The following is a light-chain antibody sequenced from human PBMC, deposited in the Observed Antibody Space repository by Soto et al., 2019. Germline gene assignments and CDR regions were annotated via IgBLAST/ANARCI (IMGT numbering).Light chain of an antibody. V-gene: IGLV2-23*01. CDR3: CLYVGGRTYV. CDR2: DDT. J-gene: IGLJ1*01. Sequence: QSALTQRASVSGSPGQSITISCTGTVGLVSWYQQHPGKVPKLIIYDDTKRPSGVSSRFSGSKSGNTASLTISGLQTEDEADYYCCLYVGGRTYVFGTGTKVTVL. CDR1: VGL.